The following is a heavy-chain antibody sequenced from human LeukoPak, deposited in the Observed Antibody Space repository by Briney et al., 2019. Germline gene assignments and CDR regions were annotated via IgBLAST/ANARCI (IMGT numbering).Heavy chain of an antibody. Sequence: ASVKVSCKASGYTFTSYYMHWVRQAPGQGLEWMGIINPSGGSTSYAQKFQGRVTMTRDMSISTAYMELSSLRSDDTAVYYCAVVLMGVTTDSWGQGTLVTVSS. D-gene: IGHD2-8*01. CDR3: AVVLMGVTTDS. CDR2: INPSGGST. CDR1: GYTFTSYY. J-gene: IGHJ4*02. V-gene: IGHV1-46*01.